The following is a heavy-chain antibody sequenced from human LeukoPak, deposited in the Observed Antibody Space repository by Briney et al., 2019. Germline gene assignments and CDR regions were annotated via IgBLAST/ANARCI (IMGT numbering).Heavy chain of an antibody. Sequence: ASVKVSRKASGYTFTSYGISWVRQAPGQGLEWMGWISAYNGNTNYAQKLQGRVTMTTDTSTSTAYMELRSLRSDDTAVYYCARGKQFPYDSSWYYFDYWGQGTLVTVSS. D-gene: IGHD3-22*01. CDR2: ISAYNGNT. CDR3: ARGKQFPYDSSWYYFDY. J-gene: IGHJ4*02. V-gene: IGHV1-18*01. CDR1: GYTFTSYG.